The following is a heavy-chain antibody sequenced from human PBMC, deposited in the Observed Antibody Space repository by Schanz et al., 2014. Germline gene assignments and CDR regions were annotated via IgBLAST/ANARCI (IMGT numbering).Heavy chain of an antibody. D-gene: IGHD3-10*01. CDR2: ISYDGRHK. Sequence: QVQLVESGGGVVQPGRSLRLSCAASGFTFSGYGMHWVRQAPGKGLEWVAIISYDGRHKNYADSVKGRFTISRDNSKNTLHLQMNSLRDEDTAVYYCAREGERKGMLPYYFDYWGQGALVTVSS. CDR1: GFTFSGYG. V-gene: IGHV3-30*03. CDR3: AREGERKGMLPYYFDY. J-gene: IGHJ4*02.